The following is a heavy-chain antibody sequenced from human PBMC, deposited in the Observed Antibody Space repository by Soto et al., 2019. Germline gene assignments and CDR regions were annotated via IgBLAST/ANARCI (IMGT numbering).Heavy chain of an antibody. CDR3: ARDPGSSSAYFDY. V-gene: IGHV3-21*05. CDR2: ISSSSAHT. CDR1: GFTFSNYE. Sequence: GSLRLSCAASGFTFSNYEMHWVRQAPGKGLEWVSGISSSSAHTDYAKSVKGRFTISRDNAKNTLYLQMNSLRAEDTAVYYCARDPGSSSAYFDYWGQGTLVTVSS. J-gene: IGHJ4*02. D-gene: IGHD6-13*01.